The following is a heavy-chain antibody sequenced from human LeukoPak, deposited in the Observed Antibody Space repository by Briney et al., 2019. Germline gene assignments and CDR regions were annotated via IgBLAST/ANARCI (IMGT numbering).Heavy chain of an antibody. Sequence: SETLSLTCTVSGGSISSSSYYWGWIRQPPGKGLEWIGSIYYSGSTYYNPSLKSRVTISVDTSKSQFSLKLSSVTAADTAVYYCARLGIAVAGRDYWGQGTLVTVSS. CDR1: GGSISSSSYY. D-gene: IGHD6-19*01. J-gene: IGHJ4*02. CDR3: ARLGIAVAGRDY. CDR2: IYYSGST. V-gene: IGHV4-39*01.